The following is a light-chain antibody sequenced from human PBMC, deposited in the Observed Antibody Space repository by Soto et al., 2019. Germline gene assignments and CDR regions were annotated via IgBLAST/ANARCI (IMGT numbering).Light chain of an antibody. V-gene: IGLV2-11*01. Sequence: QSALTQPRSVSGSPGQSVTISCTGTSSDIGGYNYVSWYQQHPNKAPKLMIYDVSNRPPGVPDRFSGSKSANTASLTISGLQAEDEADYYCCSFAATYPVVSGGGTKVTVL. CDR1: SSDIGGYNY. CDR2: DVS. J-gene: IGLJ2*01. CDR3: CSFAATYPVV.